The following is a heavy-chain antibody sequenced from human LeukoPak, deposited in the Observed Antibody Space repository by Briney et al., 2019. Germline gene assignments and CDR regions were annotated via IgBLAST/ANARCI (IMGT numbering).Heavy chain of an antibody. J-gene: IGHJ3*02. CDR3: ARGWANAFDI. V-gene: IGHV4-30-2*01. D-gene: IGHD3-16*01. CDR2: VYYSGSS. CDR1: GGSISSGGYS. Sequence: PSQTLSLTCAVSGGSISSGGYSWSWIRHPPGKGLEWIGSVYYSGSSYYNPSLDSRLTISIDGSKNLFSLRLSSVTAADTAVYYCARGWANAFDIWGQGTMVTVSS.